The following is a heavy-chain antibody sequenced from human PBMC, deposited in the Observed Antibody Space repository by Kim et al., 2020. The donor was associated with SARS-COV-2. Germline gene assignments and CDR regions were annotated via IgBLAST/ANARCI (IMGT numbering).Heavy chain of an antibody. V-gene: IGHV4-39*01. CDR1: GDSIGRSSNY. CDR2: SNNSGDT. CDR3: ARLFSENSAVAY. Sequence: SETLSLTCTVSGDSIGRSSNYWDWMRQPPVKGLEWIGSSNNSGDTYYTPSLKNRFTISVDTSKNQFSLKMRSVTAADTAVYYCARLFSENSAVAYWCQG. J-gene: IGHJ4*02.